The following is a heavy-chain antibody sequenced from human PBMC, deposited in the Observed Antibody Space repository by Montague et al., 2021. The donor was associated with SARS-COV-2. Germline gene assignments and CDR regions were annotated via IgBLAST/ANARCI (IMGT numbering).Heavy chain of an antibody. J-gene: IGHJ4*02. D-gene: IGHD4-23*01. Sequence: SETLSLTCAVHGGSFSGYYWTWIRQSPGKGLEWIAEINHSGTTNYNFNPSLRSRVTISVDTSKSQFSLELSSVTAADTGVYYCARWDPQTLTLIGLRGKSASDYWGQGTLVTVSS. CDR1: GGSFSGYY. CDR3: ARWDPQTLTLIGLRGKSASDY. V-gene: IGHV4-34*01. CDR2: INHSGTT.